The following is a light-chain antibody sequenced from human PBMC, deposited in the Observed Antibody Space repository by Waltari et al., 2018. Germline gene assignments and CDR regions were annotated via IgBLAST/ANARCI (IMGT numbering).Light chain of an antibody. V-gene: IGKV1-39*01. J-gene: IGKJ1*01. CDR2: AAS. Sequence: DIQMTQSPSSLSAFVGDRVTIICRASQYISSYLNWYQHKSGKAPKLLIYAASSLQSGVPSRFSGSGSGTDFTLTISNLQPEDFATYFCQHTYSIPWTFGQGTKVEIE. CDR3: QHTYSIPWT. CDR1: QYISSY.